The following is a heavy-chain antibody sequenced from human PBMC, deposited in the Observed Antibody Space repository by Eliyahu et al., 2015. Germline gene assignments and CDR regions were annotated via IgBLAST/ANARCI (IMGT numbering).Heavy chain of an antibody. V-gene: IGHV4-38-2*01. CDR1: GYSISXXYY. Sequence: QVQLQESGPGLVKPSETLSLTCAVSGYSISXXYYWGWIRQPPGKGLEWIGSIYHSGSTYYNPSLKSRVTISVDTSKNQFSLKLSSVTAADTAVYYCARAPARGLRFLETTFDPWGQGTLVTVSS. CDR3: ARAPARGLRFLETTFDP. D-gene: IGHD3-3*01. J-gene: IGHJ5*02. CDR2: IYHSGST.